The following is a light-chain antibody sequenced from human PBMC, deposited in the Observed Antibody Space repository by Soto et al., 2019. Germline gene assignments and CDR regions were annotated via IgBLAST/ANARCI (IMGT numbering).Light chain of an antibody. V-gene: IGKV3-20*01. CDR2: GAS. Sequence: EIVLTQSPGALSLSPGERATLSCGASQSVSSSYLAWYQQKPGQAHRLLIYGASTRATGIPDRFSGSGSGTDFTLTISGLETDDFAVYYCQQYGSSPRTFGQGTKVESK. CDR1: QSVSSSY. CDR3: QQYGSSPRT. J-gene: IGKJ1*01.